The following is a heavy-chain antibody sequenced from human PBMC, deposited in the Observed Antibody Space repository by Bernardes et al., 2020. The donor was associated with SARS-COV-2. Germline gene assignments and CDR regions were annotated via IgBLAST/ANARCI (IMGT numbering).Heavy chain of an antibody. J-gene: IGHJ6*02. Sequence: SKTLSLTCTVSGGSITSSNYYWGWIRHPPGKGLEWIGSIYSSGTSYYNPSLQSPVRSSVDTSKNQFSLRLSFVTAADTAVYYCAGSSCGIDCYIGGLRSWDYGMDVWGQGTTVTVSS. V-gene: IGHV4-39*01. CDR1: GGSITSSNYY. CDR2: IYSSGTS. D-gene: IGHD2-21*01. CDR3: AGSSCGIDCYIGGLRSWDYGMDV.